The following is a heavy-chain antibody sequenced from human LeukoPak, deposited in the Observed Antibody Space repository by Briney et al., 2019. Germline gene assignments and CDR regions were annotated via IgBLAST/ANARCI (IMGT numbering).Heavy chain of an antibody. CDR2: ISYDGSNK. CDR3: AKVPSTVLANYYYYGMDV. D-gene: IGHD4-4*01. J-gene: IGHJ6*02. V-gene: IGHV3-30*04. CDR1: GFTFSSYA. Sequence: GGSLRLSCAASGFTFSSYAMHWVRQAPGKGLEWVAVISYDGSNKYYADSVKGRFTISRDNSKNTLYLQMNSLRADDTAVYYCAKVPSTVLANYYYYGMDVWGQGTTVTVSS.